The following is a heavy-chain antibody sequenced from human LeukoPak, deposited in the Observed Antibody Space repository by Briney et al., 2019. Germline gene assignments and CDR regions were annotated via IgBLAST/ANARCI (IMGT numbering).Heavy chain of an antibody. CDR2: IIPIFGTA. V-gene: IGHV1-69*05. J-gene: IGHJ3*02. D-gene: IGHD5-24*01. CDR1: GGTFSSYA. CDR3: ARKRRDGYNSDDAFDI. Sequence: SVKVSCKASGGTFSSYAISWVRQAPGQGLEWMGGIIPIFGTANYAQKFQGRVTITTDESTSTACMELSSLRSEDTAVYYCARKRRDGYNSDDAFDIWGQGTMVTVSS.